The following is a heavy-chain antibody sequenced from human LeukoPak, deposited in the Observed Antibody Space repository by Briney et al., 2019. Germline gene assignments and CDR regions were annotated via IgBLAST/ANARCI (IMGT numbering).Heavy chain of an antibody. CDR1: GLTFSSYE. D-gene: IGHD6-13*01. V-gene: IGHV3-48*03. CDR2: ISSSGSTI. CDR3: ARGLGYSSDY. Sequence: GGSLRLSCAASGLTFSSYEMNWVRQAPGKGLEWVSYISSSGSTIYYADSVKGRFTISRDNAKNSLYLQMNSLRAEDTAVYYCARGLGYSSDYWGQGTLVTVSS. J-gene: IGHJ4*02.